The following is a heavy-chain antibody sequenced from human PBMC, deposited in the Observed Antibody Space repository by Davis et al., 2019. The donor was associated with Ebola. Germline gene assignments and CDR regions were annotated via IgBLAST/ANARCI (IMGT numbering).Heavy chain of an antibody. CDR3: VRDSIVGATTFDY. CDR2: IYSGGST. J-gene: IGHJ4*01. Sequence: PGRSLRLSCAASGFTVSSNYMSWVRQAPGKGLEWVSVIYSGGSTYYADSVKGRFTISRDNSKNTLYLQMNSLRAEDTAVYYCVRDSIVGATTFDYWGHGTRVTVSS. CDR1: GFTVSSNY. D-gene: IGHD1-26*01. V-gene: IGHV3-66*01.